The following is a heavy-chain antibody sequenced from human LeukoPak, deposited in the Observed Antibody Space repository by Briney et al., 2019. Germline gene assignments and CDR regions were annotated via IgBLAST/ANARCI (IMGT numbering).Heavy chain of an antibody. CDR2: IYHSGST. CDR1: GGSISSGGYY. D-gene: IGHD6-13*01. CDR3: ARVRVWEAIAAAGTIDY. V-gene: IGHV4-30-2*01. Sequence: SQTLSLTCTVSGGSISSGGYYWSWIRQPPGKGLEWIGYIYHSGSTYYNPSLKSRVTISVDTSKNQFSLKLSSVTAADTAVYYCARVRVWEAIAAAGTIDYWGQGTLVTVSS. J-gene: IGHJ4*02.